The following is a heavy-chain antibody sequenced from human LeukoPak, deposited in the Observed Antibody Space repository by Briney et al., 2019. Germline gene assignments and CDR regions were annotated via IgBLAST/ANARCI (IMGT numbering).Heavy chain of an antibody. Sequence: ATVKHSCKASGYTFTSYGISWVRQSPGQGLEWMGWISGYNGNTNYAQKLQGRVTMTTDTSTSTAYMELRSLRSDDTAVYYCARDSYYDSSGYSDIWVQGTLATVSS. D-gene: IGHD3-22*01. V-gene: IGHV1-18*01. J-gene: IGHJ3*02. CDR3: ARDSYYDSSGYSDI. CDR2: ISGYNGNT. CDR1: GYTFTSYG.